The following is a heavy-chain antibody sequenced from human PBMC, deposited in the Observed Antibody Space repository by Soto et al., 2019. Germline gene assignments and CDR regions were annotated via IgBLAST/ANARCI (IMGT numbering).Heavy chain of an antibody. CDR1: GFTVSSYA. J-gene: IGHJ4*02. CDR3: AKGVNSCPWGSYRPNGLFGY. Sequence: PGGSLRLSCAASGFTVSSYAMSWVRQAPGKGLEWVSAISGSGGSTYYADSVKGRFTISRDNTKNTLYLQMNSLRAEDTAVYYCAKGVNSCPWGSYRPNGLFGYWGKATMVT. V-gene: IGHV3-23*01. D-gene: IGHD3-16*02. CDR2: ISGSGGST.